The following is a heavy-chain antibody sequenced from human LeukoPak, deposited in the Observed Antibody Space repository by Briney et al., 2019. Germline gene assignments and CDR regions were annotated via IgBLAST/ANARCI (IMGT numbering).Heavy chain of an antibody. CDR1: GGSIRSSY. D-gene: IGHD2-2*02. V-gene: IGHV4-59*01. CDR3: ARGYCSSTSCYIYYFHY. J-gene: IGHJ4*02. CDR2: IYYSGTT. Sequence: SETLSLTCTVSGGSIRSSYWSWLRQPPGKGLEWIAYIYYSGTTNYNPSLKSRVTISLDTSKNQFSLKLSSVTAADTAVYYCARGYCSSTSCYIYYFHYWGQGTLVTVSS.